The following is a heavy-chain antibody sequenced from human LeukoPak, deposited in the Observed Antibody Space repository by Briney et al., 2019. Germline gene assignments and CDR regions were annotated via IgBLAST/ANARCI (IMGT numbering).Heavy chain of an antibody. D-gene: IGHD7-27*01. CDR3: ARDSRWGLLDY. CDR2: IYSGGIT. Sequence: PGGSLRLSCAASGFTVSSNYMSWVRQAPGKGLEWVSVIYSGGITYYADSVKGRFTISRDNSKNTLYLQMNSLRAEDTAVYYCARDSRWGLLDYWGQGTLVTVSS. V-gene: IGHV3-53*01. J-gene: IGHJ4*02. CDR1: GFTVSSNY.